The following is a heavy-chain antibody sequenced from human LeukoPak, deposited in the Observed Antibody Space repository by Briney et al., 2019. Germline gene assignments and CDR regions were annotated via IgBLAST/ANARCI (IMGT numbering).Heavy chain of an antibody. D-gene: IGHD5-12*01. Sequence: SETLSLTCTVSGGSFSSYYWSWIRQPPGKGLEWIGYIYYSGSTNYNPSLKSRVTISLDTSKNQFSLKLSSVTAADTAVYYCVRAVGPVGGYDSPWGQGTVVTVSS. CDR1: GGSFSSYY. J-gene: IGHJ5*02. V-gene: IGHV4-59*01. CDR2: IYYSGST. CDR3: VRAVGPVGGYDSP.